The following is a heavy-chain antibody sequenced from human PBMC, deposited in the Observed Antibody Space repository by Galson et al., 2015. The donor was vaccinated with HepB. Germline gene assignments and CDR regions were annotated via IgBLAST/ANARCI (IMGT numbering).Heavy chain of an antibody. CDR1: GYTFSSFS. Sequence: SVKVSCKASGYTFSSFSISWVRQAPGQGLEWMGRISAFKGDTDYAQKFQGRVTMTTDTSTSTAYMELRSLRSDDTAVYYCARGALVVAVGATQNNWFDPWGQGTLVTVSS. CDR2: ISAFKGDT. D-gene: IGHD2-15*01. J-gene: IGHJ5*02. V-gene: IGHV1-18*01. CDR3: ARGALVVAVGATQNNWFDP.